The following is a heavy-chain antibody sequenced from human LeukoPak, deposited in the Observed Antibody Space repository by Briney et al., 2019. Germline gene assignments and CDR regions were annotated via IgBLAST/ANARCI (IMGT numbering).Heavy chain of an antibody. V-gene: IGHV1-3*01. CDR1: GYTFTSYA. Sequence: GASVKVSCKASGYTFTSYAMHWVRQAPGQRLEWMGWINAGNGNTKYSQKLQGRVTITRDTSASTAYMELSSLRSEDTAVYYCARDRVGRLERHNWFDPWGQGTLVTVSS. D-gene: IGHD1-1*01. CDR3: ARDRVGRLERHNWFDP. CDR2: INAGNGNT. J-gene: IGHJ5*02.